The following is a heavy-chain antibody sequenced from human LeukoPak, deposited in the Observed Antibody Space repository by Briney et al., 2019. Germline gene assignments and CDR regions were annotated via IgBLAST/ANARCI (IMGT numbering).Heavy chain of an antibody. CDR3: AGARGWEFSS. V-gene: IGHV3-7*01. CDR1: GFTFSSYW. CDR2: IKQDGSEK. D-gene: IGHD1-26*01. Sequence: GGSLRLSCAASGFTFSSYWMGWVRQGPGMGLEWVATIKQDGSEKYYLDSVKGRFTISRDNAKNSLFLQMNSLRAEDTAVYYCAGARGWEFSSWGQGTLVTVSS. J-gene: IGHJ5*02.